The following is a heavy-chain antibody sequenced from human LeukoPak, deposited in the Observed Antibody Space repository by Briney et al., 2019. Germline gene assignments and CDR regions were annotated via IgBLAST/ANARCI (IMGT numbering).Heavy chain of an antibody. J-gene: IGHJ4*02. CDR3: ARSAEVVVAMVRGVIPFDY. V-gene: IGHV1-69*13. CDR1: GGTFSSYA. CDR2: IIPIFGTA. D-gene: IGHD3-10*01. Sequence: SVKVSCKASGGTFSSYAISWVRQAPGQGLEWMGGIIPIFGTANYAQKFQGRVTITADESTSTAYMELSGLRSEDTAVYYCARSAEVVVAMVRGVIPFDYWGQGTLVTVSS.